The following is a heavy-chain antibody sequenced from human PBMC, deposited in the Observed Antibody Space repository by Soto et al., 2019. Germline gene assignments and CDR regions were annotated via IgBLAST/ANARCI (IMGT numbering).Heavy chain of an antibody. J-gene: IGHJ3*02. V-gene: IGHV3-15*01. Sequence: GGSLRLSCAASGFTFSNAWMSWVRQAPGKGLEWVGRIKSKTDGGTTDYAAPVKGRFTISRDDSKNTLYLQMNSLKTEDTAVYYCTTPVSGYGGDASDIWGQGTMVTVSS. CDR3: TTPVSGYGGDASDI. D-gene: IGHD5-12*01. CDR2: IKSKTDGGTT. CDR1: GFTFSNAW.